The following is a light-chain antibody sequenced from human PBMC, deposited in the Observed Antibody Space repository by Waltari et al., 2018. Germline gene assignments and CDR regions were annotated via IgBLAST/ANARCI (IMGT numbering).Light chain of an antibody. CDR3: QQYHSTPFT. CDR2: SAS. Sequence: EIVLTQSPATLSLSPGERATLSCRASQSVSSSLAWYQQKPGQAPRLLIYSASNRATGIPARFSGSGYGTDFTLTISNLEPEDVAVYYCQQYHSTPFTFGPGTKVDIK. CDR1: QSVSSS. J-gene: IGKJ3*01. V-gene: IGKV3-11*01.